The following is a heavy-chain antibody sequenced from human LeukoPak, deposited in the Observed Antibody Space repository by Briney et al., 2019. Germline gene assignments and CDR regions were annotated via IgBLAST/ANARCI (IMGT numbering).Heavy chain of an antibody. CDR1: GGSISSYY. Sequence: SETLSLTCTVSGGSISSYYWSWIRQPPGKGLEWIGYIYYSGSTNYNPSLKSRVTISVDTSKNQFSLKLSSVTAADTAVYYCARYSGYDHKSFEYWGQGTLVTVSS. V-gene: IGHV4-59*01. CDR3: ARYSGYDHKSFEY. J-gene: IGHJ4*02. CDR2: IYYSGST. D-gene: IGHD5-12*01.